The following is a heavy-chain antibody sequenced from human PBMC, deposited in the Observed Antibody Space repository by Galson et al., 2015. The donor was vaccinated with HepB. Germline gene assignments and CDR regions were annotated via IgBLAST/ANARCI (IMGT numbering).Heavy chain of an antibody. CDR2: ISAYNGNT. D-gene: IGHD1-26*01. J-gene: IGHJ4*02. V-gene: IGHV1-18*01. CDR3: ARRYSGSYAKGYFDY. Sequence: SVKVSCKASGYTFTSYGISWVRQAPGQGLEWMGWISAYNGNTNYAQKLQGRVTMTTDTSTSTAYMELRSLRSDDTAVYYCARRYSGSYAKGYFDYWGQGTLVTVSS. CDR1: GYTFTSYG.